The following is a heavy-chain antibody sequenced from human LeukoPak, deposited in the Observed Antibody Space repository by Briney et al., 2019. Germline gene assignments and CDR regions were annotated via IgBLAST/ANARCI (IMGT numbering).Heavy chain of an antibody. CDR2: IYYSGST. Sequence: SETLSLTCTVSGGSISSYYWSWIRQPPGKGLEWIGYIYYSGSTNYKPSLKSRVTISVDTSKNQFSLKLSSVPAADTAVYYCARVTLDYGSGSYLIDYWGQGTLVTVSS. D-gene: IGHD3-10*01. CDR3: ARVTLDYGSGSYLIDY. V-gene: IGHV4-59*01. J-gene: IGHJ4*02. CDR1: GGSISSYY.